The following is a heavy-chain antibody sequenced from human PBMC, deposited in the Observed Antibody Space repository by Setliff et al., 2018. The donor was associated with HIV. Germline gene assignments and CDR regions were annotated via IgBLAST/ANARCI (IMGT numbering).Heavy chain of an antibody. V-gene: IGHV1-3*01. CDR1: GYTFSNHT. Sequence: ASVKVSCKASGYTFSNHTIHWVRQAPGKRPEWMGWLNAGYGNTKYSQKLQGRVTITRDISASTAYMELSSLRSEDTAVYYCASSGLVYDDVLTGPPTDYWGQGTLVTVSS. J-gene: IGHJ4*02. CDR2: LNAGYGNT. D-gene: IGHD3-9*01. CDR3: ASSGLVYDDVLTGPPTDY.